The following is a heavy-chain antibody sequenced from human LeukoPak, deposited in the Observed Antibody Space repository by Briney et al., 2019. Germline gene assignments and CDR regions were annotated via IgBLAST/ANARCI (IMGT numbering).Heavy chain of an antibody. V-gene: IGHV3-30*02. CDR1: GFTFSSYG. J-gene: IGHJ4*02. Sequence: GGSLRLSCAASGFTFSSYGMHWVRQAPGKGLEWITLISYDGNKITYADSVKGRFTISRDNSNHRAFLQMNSLRPEDTAVYYCAKDIRGGSYLDLWGQGTLVSVSS. CDR3: AKDIRGGSYLDL. CDR2: ISYDGNKI. D-gene: IGHD3-16*02.